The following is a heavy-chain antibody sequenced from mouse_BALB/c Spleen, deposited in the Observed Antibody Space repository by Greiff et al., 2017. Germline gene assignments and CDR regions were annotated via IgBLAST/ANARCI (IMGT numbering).Heavy chain of an antibody. D-gene: IGHD1-1*01. CDR3: ARKRDYGYWYFDV. Sequence: VQLKQSGPELVKPGASVKMSCKASGYTFTSYVMHWVKQKPGQGLEWIGYINPYNDGTKYNEKFKGKATLTSDKSSSTAYMELSSLTSEDSAVYYCARKRDYGYWYFDVWGAGTTVTVSS. CDR2: INPYNDGT. CDR1: GYTFTSYV. V-gene: IGHV1-14*01. J-gene: IGHJ1*01.